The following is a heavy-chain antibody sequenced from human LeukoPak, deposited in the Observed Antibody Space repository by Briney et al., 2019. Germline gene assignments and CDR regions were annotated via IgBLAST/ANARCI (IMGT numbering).Heavy chain of an antibody. CDR2: FTVSGGST. CDR1: GFTFSTYA. Sequence: PGGSLRLSCAASGFTFSTYAMSWVRQAPGKGLEWVSSFTVSGGSTYYVDSVKGRFTISRDNSKNTLYLQMHSLRADDTAVYYGAKDAVAPGSGGDYFDYWGQGTLSPSPQ. V-gene: IGHV3-23*01. D-gene: IGHD3-10*01. J-gene: IGHJ4*02. CDR3: AKDAVAPGSGGDYFDY.